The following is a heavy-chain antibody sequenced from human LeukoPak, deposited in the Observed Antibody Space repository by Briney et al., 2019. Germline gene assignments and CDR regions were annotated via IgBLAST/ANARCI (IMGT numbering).Heavy chain of an antibody. Sequence: GGSLRLSCAASGFTFSRYDMHWVRQSTGKGLEWVSGIGTAGDTFYLGSVKGRFTISRENARNSLYLQMNSLRVGDTAVYYCARSVPGGSGWMGSIEYWGQGTLVTVPS. V-gene: IGHV3-13*01. CDR3: ARSVPGGSGWMGSIEY. CDR1: GFTFSRYD. D-gene: IGHD6-19*01. J-gene: IGHJ4*02. CDR2: IGTAGDT.